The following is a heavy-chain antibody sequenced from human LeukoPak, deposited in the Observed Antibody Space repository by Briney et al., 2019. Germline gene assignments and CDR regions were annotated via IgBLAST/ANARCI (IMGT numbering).Heavy chain of an antibody. CDR1: GGSISSGHYY. CDR2: IYHSGTT. D-gene: IGHD2-2*01. V-gene: IGHV4-39*07. J-gene: IGHJ3*01. Sequence: PSETLSLTCSVSGGSISSGHYYWAWIRQPPGKGLEWIATIYHSGTTYYNLSLKSRVSMSVDTSKNQFSLKLSSVTAADTAFYYCARELPADAFDVWGPGTLVTVSS. CDR3: ARELPADAFDV.